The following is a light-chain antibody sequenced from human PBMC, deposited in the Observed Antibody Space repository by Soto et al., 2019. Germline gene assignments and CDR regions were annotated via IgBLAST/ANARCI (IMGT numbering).Light chain of an antibody. CDR3: SSYTTSNTRQIV. Sequence: QSALTRPASLSGSPGQSITISCTGTSSDVGSYNHVSWYQHHPGKAPKLMIYDVSNRPSGVSNRFSGSKSGNTASLTISGLQPEDEADYYCSSYTTSNTRQIVFGTGTKVTVL. CDR1: SSDVGSYNH. V-gene: IGLV2-14*02. J-gene: IGLJ1*01. CDR2: DVS.